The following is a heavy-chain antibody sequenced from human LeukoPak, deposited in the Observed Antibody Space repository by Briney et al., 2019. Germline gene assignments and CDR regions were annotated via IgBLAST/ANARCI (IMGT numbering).Heavy chain of an antibody. CDR1: GFSLSNYW. Sequence: GGSLRPSCAASGFSLSNYWMNWVRQAPGKGLEWVANIKQDGSEKSYVDSVKGRFSISRDNAKNSLILQMNSLRDEDTAVYYCARGVWAPFDSWGQGTLVSVSS. CDR3: ARGVWAPFDS. J-gene: IGHJ4*02. CDR2: IKQDGSEK. D-gene: IGHD7-27*01. V-gene: IGHV3-7*01.